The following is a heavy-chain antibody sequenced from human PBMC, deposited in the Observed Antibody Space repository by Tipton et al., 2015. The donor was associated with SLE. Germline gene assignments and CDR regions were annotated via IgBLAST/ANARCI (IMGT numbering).Heavy chain of an antibody. V-gene: IGHV4-61*09. CDR2: ILGSGDT. CDR1: GDSSINGVYY. Sequence: TLSLTCTVSGDSSINGVYYWSWLRPPAGKGLEWIGHILGSGDTNYNPSLTSRVTISGGPSKHQFSLKVRSVTAADTAVYFCATSAYSSSSDAFDFWGPGTMVSVSS. CDR3: ATSAYSSSSDAFDF. J-gene: IGHJ3*01. D-gene: IGHD6-6*01.